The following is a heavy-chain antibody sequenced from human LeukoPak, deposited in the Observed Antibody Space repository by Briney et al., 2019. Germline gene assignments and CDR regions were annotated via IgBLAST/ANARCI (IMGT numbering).Heavy chain of an antibody. CDR2: IYPGDSDT. J-gene: IGHJ4*02. CDR1: GYSFTNYW. D-gene: IGHD4-23*01. Sequence: GESLKISCKGTGYSFTNYWIGWVRQMPGKGLEWTGIIYPGDSDTRYSPSFQGQVTISADKSITTAYLQWSSLKASDTAMYYCARTGGNSLKYYFEYWGQGTLVTVSS. V-gene: IGHV5-51*01. CDR3: ARTGGNSLKYYFEY.